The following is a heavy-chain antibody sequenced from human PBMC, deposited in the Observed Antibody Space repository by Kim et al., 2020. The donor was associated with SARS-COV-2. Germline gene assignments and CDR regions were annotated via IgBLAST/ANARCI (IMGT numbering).Heavy chain of an antibody. CDR1: GFTFSRHT. V-gene: IGHV3-21*01. Sequence: GGSLRLSCVASGFTFSRHTINWLRQAPGKGLEWVSSISPSGTDTYYADSVKGRFTISRDNAKNSLFLLLNSLRAEDTAVYYCARDMNGAYDSYWFDSWG. J-gene: IGHJ5*01. D-gene: IGHD3-16*01. CDR3: ARDMNGAYDSYWFDS. CDR2: ISPSGTDT.